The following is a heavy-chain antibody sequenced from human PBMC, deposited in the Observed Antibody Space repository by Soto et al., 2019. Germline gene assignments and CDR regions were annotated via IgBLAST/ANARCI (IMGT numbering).Heavy chain of an antibody. CDR1: AYTFTSYW. CDR2: INPSGGST. CDR3: ASTPVRFLGPWFDP. Sequence: GESLKISCKGSAYTFTSYWISWVRQMPGKGLEWMGIINPSGGSTSYAQKFQGRVTMTRDTSTSTVYMELSSLRSEDTAVYYCASTPVRFLGPWFDPWGQGTLVTVSS. J-gene: IGHJ5*02. D-gene: IGHD3-3*01. V-gene: IGHV1-46*01.